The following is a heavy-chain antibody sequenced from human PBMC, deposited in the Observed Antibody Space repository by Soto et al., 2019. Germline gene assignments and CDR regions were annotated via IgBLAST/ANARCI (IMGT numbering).Heavy chain of an antibody. D-gene: IGHD6-13*01. J-gene: IGHJ5*02. CDR3: AKDPLWYDSDWYPPPGFDP. V-gene: IGHV3-23*01. CDR2: ITAYGDST. Sequence: EVQLLESGGGFVQPGGSLRLSCAASGFTFSNYAMNWVRQAPGQGLEWVSAITAYGDSTHYADSVKGRFIISRDSPKNTLYRQMDSLRAEDTAVYYCAKDPLWYDSDWYPPPGFDPWGQGTLVTVSS. CDR1: GFTFSNYA.